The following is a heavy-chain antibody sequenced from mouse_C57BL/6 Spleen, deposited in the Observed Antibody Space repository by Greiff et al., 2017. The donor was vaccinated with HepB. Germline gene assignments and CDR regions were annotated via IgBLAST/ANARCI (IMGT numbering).Heavy chain of an antibody. CDR1: GYTFTSYD. D-gene: IGHD1-1*01. CDR3: ARHGSGPFDV. CDR2: FYPRDGST. Sequence: VQLQQSGPELVKPGASVKLSCKASGYTFTSYDINWVKQRPGQGLEWIGWFYPRDGSTKYNEKFKGKATLTVDTSSSTAYLELHSLTSEDSAGYVCARHGSGPFDVWGTGTTVTVSA. V-gene: IGHV1-85*01. J-gene: IGHJ1*03.